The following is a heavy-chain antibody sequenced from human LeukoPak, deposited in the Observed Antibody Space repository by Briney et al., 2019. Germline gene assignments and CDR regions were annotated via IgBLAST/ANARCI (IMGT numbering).Heavy chain of an antibody. CDR1: GFTFSRYW. J-gene: IGHJ4*02. CDR3: AKRMIRGVLITGGEYFDY. D-gene: IGHD3-10*01. CDR2: IKEDGSQK. V-gene: IGHV3-7*05. Sequence: GGSLRLSCAASGFTFSRYWMTWVRQAPGKGLEWVANIKEDGSQKYYADSVKGWITISRDNSKNTLYLQMNSLKAEDTAVYYCAKRMIRGVLITGGEYFDYWGQGTLVTVSS.